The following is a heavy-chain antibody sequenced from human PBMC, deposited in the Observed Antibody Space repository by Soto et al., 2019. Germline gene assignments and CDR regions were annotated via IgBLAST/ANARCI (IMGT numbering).Heavy chain of an antibody. Sequence: SATLSLTCSFSGGSISSGDYYWSWIRQPPGKGLEWIGYIYYSVSTYYNPSLKSRVTISVDTSKNQFSLKLSSVTAADTAVYYCARHSAAAGKVRKNEYNWFDPWGQGTLVTVSS. CDR1: GGSISSGDYY. D-gene: IGHD6-13*01. CDR2: IYYSVST. J-gene: IGHJ5*02. V-gene: IGHV4-39*01. CDR3: ARHSAAAGKVRKNEYNWFDP.